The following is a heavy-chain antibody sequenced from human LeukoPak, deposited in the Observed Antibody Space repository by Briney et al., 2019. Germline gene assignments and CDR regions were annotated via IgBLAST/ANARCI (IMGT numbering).Heavy chain of an antibody. CDR2: ISYDGSNK. CDR3: AKDGTIFGVVIYIVGWFDP. D-gene: IGHD3-3*01. V-gene: IGHV3-30*18. J-gene: IGHJ5*02. CDR1: GFTFSSYG. Sequence: GGSLRLSCAASGFTFSSYGMHWVRQAPGKGLEWVAVISYDGSNKYYADSVKGRFTISRDNSKNTLYLQMNSLRAEDTAVYYCAKDGTIFGVVIYIVGWFDPWGQGTLVTVPS.